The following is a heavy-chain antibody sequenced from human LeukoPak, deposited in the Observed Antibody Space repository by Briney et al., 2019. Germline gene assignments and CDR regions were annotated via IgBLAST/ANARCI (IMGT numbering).Heavy chain of an antibody. CDR3: ASGSSSRPYY. CDR1: GGSISSSSYY. Sequence: PSETLSLTCTVSGGSISSSSYYWGWIRQPPGKGLEWIGSIYYSGSTYYNPSLKSRVTISVDTSKNQFSLKLSSVTATDTAVYYCASGSSSRPYYWGQGTLVTVSS. CDR2: IYYSGST. V-gene: IGHV4-39*01. D-gene: IGHD6-13*01. J-gene: IGHJ4*02.